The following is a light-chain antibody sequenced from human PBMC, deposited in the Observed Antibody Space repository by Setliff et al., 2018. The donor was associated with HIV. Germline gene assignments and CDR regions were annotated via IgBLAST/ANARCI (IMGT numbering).Light chain of an antibody. J-gene: IGLJ2*01. CDR3: CSYTSSSTFV. CDR1: SSDIGSYNY. CDR2: DVT. V-gene: IGLV2-14*03. Sequence: QSALTQPASVSGSPGQSITISCTGTSSDIGSYNYVSWYQQHAGKAPKLMIFDVTNRPSGVSNRFSGSKSGNTASLTISGLQAEDEADYYCCSYTSSSTFVFGGGTKVTV.